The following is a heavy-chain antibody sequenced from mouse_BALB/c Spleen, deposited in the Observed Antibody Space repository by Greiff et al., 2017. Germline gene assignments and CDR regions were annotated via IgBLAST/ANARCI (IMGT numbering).Heavy chain of an antibody. CDR2: ISNLAYSI. CDR1: GFTFSDYG. Sequence: EVKLMESGGGLVQPGGSRKLSCAASGFTFSDYGMAWVRQAPGKGPEWVAFISNLAYSIYYADTVTGRFTISRENAKNTLYLEMSSLRSEDTAMYYCARETGNYAMDYWGQGTSVTVSS. CDR3: ARETGNYAMDY. V-gene: IGHV5-15*02. J-gene: IGHJ4*01. D-gene: IGHD4-1*01.